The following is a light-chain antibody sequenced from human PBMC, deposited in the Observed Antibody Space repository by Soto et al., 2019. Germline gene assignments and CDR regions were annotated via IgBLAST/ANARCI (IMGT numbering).Light chain of an antibody. J-gene: IGKJ1*01. CDR1: QIINTY. Sequence: DIQMTQSPSSLSASVGARVTVTCRASQIINTYLHWYQHKPGKAPKLLISGASTLQSGVPSRFSGSGSGTEFALTISSLQPEDLATYYCQQSSSIPWTFGPGTKVEIK. CDR3: QQSSSIPWT. V-gene: IGKV1-39*01. CDR2: GAS.